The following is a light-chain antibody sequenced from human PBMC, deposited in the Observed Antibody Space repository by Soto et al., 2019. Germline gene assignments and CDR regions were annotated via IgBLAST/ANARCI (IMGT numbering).Light chain of an antibody. V-gene: IGLV1-40*01. CDR1: SSNIGAGYD. CDR2: NNN. CDR3: QSYDSSLSVYV. Sequence: QSVLTQPPSVSGAPGQRVTISCTGSSSNIGAGYDVHWYQQLPGTAPKLLIYNNNNRPSGVPDRFSGSKSGTSASLAITGLQAEDEADYYCQSYDSSLSVYVFGTGTKVTVL. J-gene: IGLJ1*01.